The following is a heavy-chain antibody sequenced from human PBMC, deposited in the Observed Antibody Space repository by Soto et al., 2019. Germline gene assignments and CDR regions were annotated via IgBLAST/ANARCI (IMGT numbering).Heavy chain of an antibody. D-gene: IGHD1-26*01. CDR2: ISSSSSTI. J-gene: IGHJ6*02. Sequence: EVQLVESGGGLVQPGGSLRLSCAASGFTFSSYSMNWVRQAPGKGLEWVSYISSSSSTIYYADSVKGRFTISRDNAKNSLYLQMNSLRDEDTAVYYCARSQWELLRGDYYYYGMDVWGQGTTVTVSS. CDR1: GFTFSSYS. V-gene: IGHV3-48*02. CDR3: ARSQWELLRGDYYYYGMDV.